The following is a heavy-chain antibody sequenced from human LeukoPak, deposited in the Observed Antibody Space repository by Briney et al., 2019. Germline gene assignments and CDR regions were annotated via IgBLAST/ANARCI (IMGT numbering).Heavy chain of an antibody. Sequence: GGSLRLSCAASGLTFSSYWMHWVRQAPGKGLVWVSRINSDGSSTSYADSVEGRFTISRDNAKNTLYLQMNSLRAEDTAVYYCARAGQFDYFDYWGQGTLVTVSS. CDR3: ARAGQFDYFDY. V-gene: IGHV3-74*01. CDR2: INSDGSST. J-gene: IGHJ4*02. D-gene: IGHD1-14*01. CDR1: GLTFSSYW.